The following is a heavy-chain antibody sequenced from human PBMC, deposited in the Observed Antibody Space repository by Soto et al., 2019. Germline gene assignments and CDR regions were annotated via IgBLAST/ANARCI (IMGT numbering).Heavy chain of an antibody. V-gene: IGHV4-34*01. D-gene: IGHD2-21*02. CDR2: INHSGST. CDR3: SRGRHIGVVTATLNWFDP. CDR1: GGSFSGYY. J-gene: IGHJ5*02. Sequence: LSLTCAVYGGSFSGYYWSWIRQPPGKGLEWIGEINHSGSTNYNPSLKSRVTISVDTSKNQFALKLSSVTAADTAVYYCSRGRHIGVVTATLNWFDPWGQGTLVTVSS.